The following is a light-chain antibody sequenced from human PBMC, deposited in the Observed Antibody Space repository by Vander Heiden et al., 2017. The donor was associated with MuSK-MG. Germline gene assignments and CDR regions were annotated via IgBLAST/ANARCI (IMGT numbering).Light chain of an antibody. V-gene: IGKV3-20*01. Sequence: VLTQSPGTLSLSPGDSAPLSCRASQSVSSRFLAWFQQRPGQAPRLLIDGADRRATGIPDRFSGSGSGKDFTLISSRLEPEDVGVYYWHQNGNSPWTFGQGTKVEIK. J-gene: IGKJ1*01. CDR2: GAD. CDR3: HQNGNSPWT. CDR1: QSVSSRF.